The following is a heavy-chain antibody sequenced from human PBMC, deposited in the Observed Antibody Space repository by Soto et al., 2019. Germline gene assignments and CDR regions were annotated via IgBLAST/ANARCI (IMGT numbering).Heavy chain of an antibody. Sequence: AASVKVSCKASGYTFTDFSIHWVRQAPRQGLEWVGWINPDSGETTSSQNFQGRVTVTRDTSATTVYMELSSLTSEDTAMYYCARDRWLTTRDFDYWGEGTLVTVSS. CDR3: ARDRWLTTRDFDY. D-gene: IGHD6-19*01. V-gene: IGHV1-3*01. J-gene: IGHJ4*02. CDR1: GYTFTDFS. CDR2: INPDSGET.